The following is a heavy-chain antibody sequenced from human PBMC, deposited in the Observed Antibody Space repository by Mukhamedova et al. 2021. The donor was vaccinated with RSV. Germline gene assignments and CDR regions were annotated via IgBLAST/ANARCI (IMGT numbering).Heavy chain of an antibody. J-gene: IGHJ5*02. V-gene: IGHV3-74*01. CDR3: ATSWFDP. Sequence: SYADSVKGRFTISRDDAKNTLFLQMNSLRVEDTAVYYCATSWFDPWGQGTLVTVSS.